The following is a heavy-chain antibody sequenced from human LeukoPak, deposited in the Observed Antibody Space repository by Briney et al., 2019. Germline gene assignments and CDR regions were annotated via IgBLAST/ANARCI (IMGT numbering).Heavy chain of an antibody. CDR3: ARSPSDPGSYYYFDY. D-gene: IGHD1-26*01. V-gene: IGHV3-33*01. Sequence: GGSLRLSCAASGFTFSSYGMHWVRQAPGKGLEWVAVIWYDGSNKYYADSVKGRFTISRDNSKNTLYLQMNSLRAEDTAVYYCARSPSDPGSYYYFDYWGQGTLVTVSS. CDR1: GFTFSSYG. J-gene: IGHJ4*02. CDR2: IWYDGSNK.